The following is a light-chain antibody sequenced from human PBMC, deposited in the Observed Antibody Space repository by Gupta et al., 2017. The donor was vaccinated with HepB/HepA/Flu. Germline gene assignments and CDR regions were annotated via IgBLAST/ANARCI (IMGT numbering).Light chain of an antibody. CDR1: QSVGSN. Sequence: EXVXXXXXAXLSVSPXESATLSCRASQSVGSNLAWYQQKPGQAPRLPIYGASTRATGIPVRFSGSGSGTEFTLTISSLQSEDFAVYYCQQYDNWPPEAFGQGTKVELK. CDR3: QQYDNWPPEA. V-gene: IGKV3-15*01. J-gene: IGKJ1*01. CDR2: GAS.